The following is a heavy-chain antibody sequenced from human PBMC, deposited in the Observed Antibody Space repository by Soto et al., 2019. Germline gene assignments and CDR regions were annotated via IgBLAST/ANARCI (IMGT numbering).Heavy chain of an antibody. CDR3: AIGSVEYLAAVAR. CDR2: ISARGGSS. V-gene: IGHV3-23*01. D-gene: IGHD3-9*01. J-gene: IGHJ4*02. CDR1: GFSFISYA. Sequence: EVQLLESGGGLVQPGGSLRLACAASGFSFISYAMVWVRQAPGKGLEWVSVISARGGSSYFADSVKGRLTISRDNSKNVLTLEMNNLRAVDTATKFWAIGSVEYLAAVARWGQGTLVLVSS.